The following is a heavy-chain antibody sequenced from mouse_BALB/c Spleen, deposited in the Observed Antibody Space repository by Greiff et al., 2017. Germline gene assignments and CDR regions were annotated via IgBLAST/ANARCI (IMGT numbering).Heavy chain of an antibody. CDR1: GFTFSSYA. J-gene: IGHJ4*01. V-gene: IGHV5-6-5*01. CDR2: ISSGGST. Sequence: MLVESGGGLVKPGGSLKLSCAASGFTFSSYAMSWVRQTPEKRLEWVASISSGGSTYYPDSVKGRFTISRDNARNILYLQMSSLRSEDTAMYYCARDGYYAMDYWGQGTSVTVSS. CDR3: ARDGYYAMDY.